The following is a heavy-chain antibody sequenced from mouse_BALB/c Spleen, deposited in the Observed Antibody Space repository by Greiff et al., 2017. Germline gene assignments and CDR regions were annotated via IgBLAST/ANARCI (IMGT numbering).Heavy chain of an antibody. D-gene: IGHD1-1*01. CDR2: ISSGGSYT. CDR1: GFTFSSYT. CDR3: TRGNYGSSYETWFAY. Sequence: DVQLVESGGGLVKPGGSLKLSCAASGFTFSSYTMSWVRQTPEKRLEWVATISSGGSYTYYPDSVKGRFTISRDNAKNTLYLQMSSLKSEDTAMYYCTRGNYGSSYETWFAYWGQGTLVTVSA. J-gene: IGHJ3*01. V-gene: IGHV5-6-4*01.